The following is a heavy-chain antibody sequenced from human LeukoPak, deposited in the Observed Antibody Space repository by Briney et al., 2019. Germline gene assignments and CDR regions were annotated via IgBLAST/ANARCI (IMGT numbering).Heavy chain of an antibody. CDR1: GFTFSSYA. CDR3: AKVDIVVVVAATPPYFDY. V-gene: IGHV3-23*01. J-gene: IGHJ4*02. Sequence: GASLRLSCAASGFTFSSYAMSWVRQAPGKGLEWVSAISGSGGSTYYADSVKGRFTISRDNSKNTLYLQMYSLRAEDTAVYYCAKVDIVVVVAATPPYFDYWGQGTLVTVSS. CDR2: ISGSGGST. D-gene: IGHD2-15*01.